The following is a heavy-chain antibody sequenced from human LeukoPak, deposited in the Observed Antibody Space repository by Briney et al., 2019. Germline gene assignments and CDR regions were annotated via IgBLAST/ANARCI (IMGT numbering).Heavy chain of an antibody. D-gene: IGHD6-13*01. Sequence: SQTLSLTCTVSGGSISSGGYYWSWIRQHPGTGLEWIGYIYYSGSTYYNPSLKSRATISVDTSKNQFSLKLSSVTAADAAVYYCARDRYSSSYGMDVWGKGTTVTVSS. CDR3: ARDRYSSSYGMDV. CDR1: GGSISSGGYY. CDR2: IYYSGST. V-gene: IGHV4-31*03. J-gene: IGHJ6*04.